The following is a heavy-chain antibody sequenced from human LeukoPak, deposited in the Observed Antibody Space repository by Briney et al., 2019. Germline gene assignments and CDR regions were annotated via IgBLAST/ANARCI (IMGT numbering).Heavy chain of an antibody. CDR1: GYSISSGYY. V-gene: IGHV4-38-2*01. J-gene: IGHJ4*02. Sequence: SETLSLTCAVSGYSISSGYYWGWIRQPPGKGLEWIGSIYHSGSTYYNPSLKSRVTISVDTSKNQFSLKLSSVIAADTAVYYCARHGSLYGSNYFDYCGQGTLVTVSS. D-gene: IGHD4-23*01. CDR3: ARHGSLYGSNYFDY. CDR2: IYHSGST.